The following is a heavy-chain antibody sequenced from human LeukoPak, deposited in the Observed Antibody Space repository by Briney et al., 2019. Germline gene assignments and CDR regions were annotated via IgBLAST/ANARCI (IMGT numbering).Heavy chain of an antibody. D-gene: IGHD3-10*01. CDR2: IKEDGSQK. V-gene: IGHV3-7*03. CDR1: GFTFSSRW. J-gene: IGHJ4*02. CDR3: AGDRGYLQFDY. Sequence: GGSLRLSCSASGFTFSSRWMSWVRQAPGKGLEWVANIKEDGSQKYYADSVKGRFTISRDNAKNSLYLQLNSLRAEDTAMYYCAGDRGYLQFDYWGQGILVTVSS.